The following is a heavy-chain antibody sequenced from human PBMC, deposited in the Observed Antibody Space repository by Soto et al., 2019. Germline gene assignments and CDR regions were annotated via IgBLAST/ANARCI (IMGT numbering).Heavy chain of an antibody. V-gene: IGHV4-39*01. CDR3: ARHTPPRYGSGR. D-gene: IGHD3-10*01. Sequence: QLQLQESGPGLVKPSETLSLTCTVSGGSISSSSYYWGWIRQPPGKGLEWIGSIYYSGSTYYNPSLRSRPTISVDPSKNQFSLKLSSVTAADTAVYYCARHTPPRYGSGRWGQGTLVTVSS. CDR1: GGSISSSSYY. CDR2: IYYSGST. J-gene: IGHJ4*02.